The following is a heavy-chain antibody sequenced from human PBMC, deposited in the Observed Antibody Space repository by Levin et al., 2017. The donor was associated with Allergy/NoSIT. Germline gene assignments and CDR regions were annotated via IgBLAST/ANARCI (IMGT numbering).Heavy chain of an antibody. Sequence: GESLKISCKASGYTFTSYGISWVRQAPGQGLEWMGWISAYNGNTNYAQNLQGRVTMTTDTSTSTAYMELRSLRSDDTAVYYCARVSGMTPPDYWGQGTLVTVSS. CDR2: ISAYNGNT. D-gene: IGHD1-20*01. V-gene: IGHV1-18*01. CDR3: ARVSGMTPPDY. CDR1: GYTFTSYG. J-gene: IGHJ4*02.